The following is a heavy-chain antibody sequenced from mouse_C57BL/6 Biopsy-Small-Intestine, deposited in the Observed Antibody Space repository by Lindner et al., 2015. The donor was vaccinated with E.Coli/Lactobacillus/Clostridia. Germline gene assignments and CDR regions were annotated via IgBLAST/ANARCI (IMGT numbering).Heavy chain of an antibody. V-gene: IGHV1-66*01. CDR2: IYPGSGNT. Sequence: VQLQESGPELVKPGASVKISCKASGYSFTSYYMHWVKQRPGQGLEWIGWIYPGSGNTKYNEKFKGKATLTADTSSSTAYMQLSSLTSEDSAVYYCARHDYDSWFAYWGQGTLVTVSA. D-gene: IGHD2-4*01. CDR3: ARHDYDSWFAY. CDR1: GYSFTSYY. J-gene: IGHJ3*01.